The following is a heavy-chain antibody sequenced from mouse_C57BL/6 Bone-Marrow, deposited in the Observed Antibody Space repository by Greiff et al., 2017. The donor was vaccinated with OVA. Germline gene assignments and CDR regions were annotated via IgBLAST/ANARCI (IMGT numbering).Heavy chain of an antibody. D-gene: IGHD2-3*01. CDR1: GYTFTSYW. V-gene: IGHV1-69*01. Sequence: QVHVKQPGAELVMPGASVKLSCKASGYTFTSYWMHWVKQRPGQGLEWIGEIDPSDSYTNYNQKFKGKSTLTVDKSSSTAYMQLSSLTSEESAVYDCARGDDGLYYYAMDYWGQGTSVTVSS. CDR3: ARGDDGLYYYAMDY. J-gene: IGHJ4*01. CDR2: IDPSDSYT.